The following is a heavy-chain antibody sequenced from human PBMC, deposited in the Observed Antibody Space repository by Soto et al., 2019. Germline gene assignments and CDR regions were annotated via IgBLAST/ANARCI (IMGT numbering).Heavy chain of an antibody. CDR2: VYFSGGT. Sequence: QVQLQESGPGLVKPSETLSLTCILSGGSISGYYWSWIRQPPGKGLEWIGDVYFSGGTNYHPSLKSRVTPSVDTSKDRFSMKMRSVTAADTAVYYCARRVGGPTFSYGMDVWGQGTTVTVSS. D-gene: IGHD3-16*01. CDR3: ARRVGGPTFSYGMDV. CDR1: GGSISGYY. J-gene: IGHJ6*02. V-gene: IGHV4-59*08.